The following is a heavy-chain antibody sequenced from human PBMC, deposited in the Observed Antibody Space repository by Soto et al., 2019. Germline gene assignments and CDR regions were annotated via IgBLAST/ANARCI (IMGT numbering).Heavy chain of an antibody. Sequence: QVQLQESGPGLVKPSETLSLTCTVSGGSISSYYWSWIRQPPGKGLEWIGYIYYSGSTNYNPSLKSRVTISVETSKSQFSLKLSSVTAADTAVYYCARQSVGPYGSGSYFDYWGQGTLVTVSS. CDR3: ARQSVGPYGSGSYFDY. V-gene: IGHV4-59*08. D-gene: IGHD3-10*01. CDR2: IYYSGST. J-gene: IGHJ4*02. CDR1: GGSISSYY.